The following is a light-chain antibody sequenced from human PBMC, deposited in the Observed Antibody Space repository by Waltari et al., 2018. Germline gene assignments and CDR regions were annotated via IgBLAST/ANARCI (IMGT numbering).Light chain of an antibody. Sequence: EIVVTQSPVTLSASPGERATLSCRASQSLGRNLAWYQQRPGQAPRLPIYDASTRATGVPARFSGSGSQTEFTLTISSLQSEDFAVYYCQQYGNWPLYTFGQGTKLEIK. V-gene: IGKV3-15*01. J-gene: IGKJ2*01. CDR2: DAS. CDR1: QSLGRN. CDR3: QQYGNWPLYT.